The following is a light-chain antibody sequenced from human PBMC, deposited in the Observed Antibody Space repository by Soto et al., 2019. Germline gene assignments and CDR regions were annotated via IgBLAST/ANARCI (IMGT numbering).Light chain of an antibody. CDR1: SSDIGGYNF. V-gene: IGLV2-14*01. CDR2: EVS. CDR3: ASYTSSDTLM. J-gene: IGLJ3*02. Sequence: QSALTQPASVSGSPGQSITISCTGTSSDIGGYNFVSWYQRYPGKAPKLMIYEVSNRPSGVSNRFSASKSGNTASLTISELQAEDEADYYCASYTSSDTLMFGGGTQVTVL.